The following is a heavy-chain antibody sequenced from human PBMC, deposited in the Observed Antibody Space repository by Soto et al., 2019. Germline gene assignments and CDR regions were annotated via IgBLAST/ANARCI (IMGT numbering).Heavy chain of an antibody. D-gene: IGHD2-21*02. Sequence: GGSLRLSCAVSGFTFSNYYIHWVRQAPGKGLEWVSSIRSGRDTFYADSVKGRFSIARDDATSSVSLQMNSLRGEDTSVYFCAREETAWPLAYGLDVWGQGTTFTVAS. J-gene: IGHJ6*02. CDR2: IRSGRDT. CDR1: GFTFSNYY. V-gene: IGHV3-21*01. CDR3: AREETAWPLAYGLDV.